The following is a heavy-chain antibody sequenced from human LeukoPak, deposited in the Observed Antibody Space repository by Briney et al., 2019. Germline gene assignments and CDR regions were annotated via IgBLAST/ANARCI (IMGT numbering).Heavy chain of an antibody. J-gene: IGHJ4*02. CDR1: GGSISSSSYY. Sequence: SETLSLTCTVSGGSISSSSYYWGWIRQPPGKGLEWIGSIYYSGSTYYNPSLKSRVTISVDTSKNQFSLKLSSVTAADTAAYYCARVGKQWLVKGFDYWGQGTLVTVSS. CDR2: IYYSGST. CDR3: ARVGKQWLVKGFDY. V-gene: IGHV4-39*07. D-gene: IGHD6-19*01.